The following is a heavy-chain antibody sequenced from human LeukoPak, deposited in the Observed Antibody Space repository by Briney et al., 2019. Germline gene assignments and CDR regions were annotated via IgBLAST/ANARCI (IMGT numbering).Heavy chain of an antibody. CDR3: GRGKTGIFDY. D-gene: IGHD7-27*01. CDR2: TYYRSNWYN. Sequence: SQTLSLTCAISGDSVSSNSVAWHWIRQSPSRGLEWLGRTYYRSNWYNDYAVSVKSRTTINPDTSKNQFSLQLNSVTPEDTAVYYCGRGKTGIFDYWGQGTLVTVSS. CDR1: GDSVSSNSVA. V-gene: IGHV6-1*01. J-gene: IGHJ4*02.